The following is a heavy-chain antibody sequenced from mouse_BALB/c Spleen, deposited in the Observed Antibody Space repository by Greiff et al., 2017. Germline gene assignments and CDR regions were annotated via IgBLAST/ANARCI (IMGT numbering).Heavy chain of an antibody. Sequence: QVQLQQPGAELVKPGASVKLSCKASGYTFTSYWMHWVKQRPGQGLEWIGEIDPSDSYTNYNQKFKGKATLTVDKSSSTAYMQLSSLTSEDSAVYYCARSDYGYEPAWFAYWGQGTLVTVSA. J-gene: IGHJ3*01. CDR1: GYTFTSYW. V-gene: IGHV1-69*02. CDR3: ARSDYGYEPAWFAY. CDR2: IDPSDSYT. D-gene: IGHD2-2*01.